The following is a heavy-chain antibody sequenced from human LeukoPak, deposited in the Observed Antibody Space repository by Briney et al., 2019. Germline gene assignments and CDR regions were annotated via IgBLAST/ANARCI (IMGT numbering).Heavy chain of an antibody. CDR3: AGLGSTVEGRIDP. Sequence: GASVKVSCKASGYHFTGYHVHWVRQAPGQGLEWMGRISTDSGDTNIAPKSQGRVTMTRDTSIKTAYMELSRLTSDDAAVYYCAGLGSTVEGRIDPWGQGTPVTVSS. V-gene: IGHV1-2*02. D-gene: IGHD5/OR15-5a*01. J-gene: IGHJ5*02. CDR2: ISTDSGDT. CDR1: GYHFTGYH.